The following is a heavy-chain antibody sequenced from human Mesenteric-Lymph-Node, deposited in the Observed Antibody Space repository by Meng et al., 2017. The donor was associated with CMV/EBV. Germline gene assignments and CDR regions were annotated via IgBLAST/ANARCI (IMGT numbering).Heavy chain of an antibody. CDR1: GFTFSSYE. CDR3: ANWREGSQVYFDY. V-gene: IGHV3-48*03. D-gene: IGHD2-8*01. CDR2: ISSSGSTI. Sequence: GESLKISCAASGFTFSSYEMNWVRQAPGKGLEWVSYISSSGSTIYYADSVKGRFTISRDNSRNTLYLQMSNLRAEDTAVYYCANWREGSQVYFDYWGQGRLVTVSS. J-gene: IGHJ4*02.